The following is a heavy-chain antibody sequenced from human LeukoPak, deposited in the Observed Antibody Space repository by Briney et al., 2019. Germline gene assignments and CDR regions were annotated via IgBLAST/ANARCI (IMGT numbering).Heavy chain of an antibody. V-gene: IGHV4-30-4*07. CDR1: GGSISSGGYS. J-gene: IGHJ6*03. CDR2: IYYSGST. Sequence: PSENLSLTCAVSGGSISSGGYSWSWIRQPPGKGLEWIGYIYYSGSTYYNPSLKSRVTISVDTSKNQFSLKLSSVTAADTAVYYCARGLSYSYYYMDVWGKGTTVTISS. D-gene: IGHD6-19*01. CDR3: ARGLSYSYYYMDV.